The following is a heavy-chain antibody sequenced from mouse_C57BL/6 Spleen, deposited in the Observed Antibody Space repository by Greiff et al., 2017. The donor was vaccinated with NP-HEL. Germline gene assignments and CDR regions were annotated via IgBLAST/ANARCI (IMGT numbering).Heavy chain of an antibody. V-gene: IGHV7-3*01. CDR2: IRNKANGCTT. J-gene: IGHJ3*01. CDR1: GFTFTDYY. Sequence: EVMLVESGGGLVQPGGSLRLSCAASGFTFTDYYMSWVRQPPGKALEWLGFIRNKANGCTTEYSASVKGRFTISRDNSPSILYLQMNALRAEDSATYYCARYGGNYGPFAYWGQGTLVTVAA. D-gene: IGHD2-1*01. CDR3: ARYGGNYGPFAY.